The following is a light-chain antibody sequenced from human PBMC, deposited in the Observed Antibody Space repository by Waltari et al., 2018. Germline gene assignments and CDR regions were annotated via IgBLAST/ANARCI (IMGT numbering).Light chain of an antibody. V-gene: IGKV1-9*01. CDR2: VAS. CDR1: QGIRTS. J-gene: IGKJ4*01. CDR3: QQLSSYPLT. Sequence: DIQLIQSPSFMSASVGDRVTITCRASQGIRTSLAWYQQKSGKSPKLLIYVASTLQSGVPARFSGSGSGTEFTLTISTLQPEDFATYYCQQLSSYPLTFGGGTKVEI.